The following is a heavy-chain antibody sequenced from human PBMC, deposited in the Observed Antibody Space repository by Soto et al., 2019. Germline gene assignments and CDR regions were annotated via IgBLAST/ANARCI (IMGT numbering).Heavy chain of an antibody. J-gene: IGHJ4*02. V-gene: IGHV4-34*01. CDR2: INHSGST. CDR3: ARGPAYY. Sequence: QVQLQQWGAGLLKPSETLSLTCAVYGGSFSGYYWSWIRQPPGRGLEGIGEINHSGSTNYNPSLKSRVTISVDTSKNQFSLKLSSVTAADTAVYYCARGPAYYWGQGTLVTVSS. CDR1: GGSFSGYY.